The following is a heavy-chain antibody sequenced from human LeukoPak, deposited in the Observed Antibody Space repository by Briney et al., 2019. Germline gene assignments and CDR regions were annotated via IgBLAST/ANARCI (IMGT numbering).Heavy chain of an antibody. CDR3: AKDYDFWSGPTTY. CDR1: GFTFISYA. J-gene: IGHJ4*02. V-gene: IGHV3-23*01. CDR2: ISGGGGST. Sequence: GGSLRLSCAASGFTFISYAMSCVRQAPGKGLEWVSAISGGGGSTYYADSVKGRFTISRDNSKNTLYLQMNSLRAEDTAVYYCAKDYDFWSGPTTYWGQGTLVTVSS. D-gene: IGHD3-3*01.